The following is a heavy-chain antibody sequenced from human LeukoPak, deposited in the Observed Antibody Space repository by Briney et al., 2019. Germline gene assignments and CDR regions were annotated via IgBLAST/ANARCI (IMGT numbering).Heavy chain of an antibody. D-gene: IGHD3-10*01. Sequence: GGSLRLSCAASGFTFSSYWMSWVRQAPGKGLEWVANIKQDGSGKYYVDSVKGRFTISRDNAKNSLYLQMNSLRAEDTAVYYCAKYSYGSGTSFDPWGQGTLVTVSS. V-gene: IGHV3-7*01. J-gene: IGHJ5*02. CDR1: GFTFSSYW. CDR2: IKQDGSGK. CDR3: AKYSYGSGTSFDP.